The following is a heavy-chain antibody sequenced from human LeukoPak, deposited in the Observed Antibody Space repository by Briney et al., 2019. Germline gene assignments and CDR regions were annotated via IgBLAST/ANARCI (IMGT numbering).Heavy chain of an antibody. D-gene: IGHD5-24*01. CDR2: INHSGST. J-gene: IGHJ4*02. Sequence: SETLSLTCTVSGGSIGSYYWSWIRQPPGKGLEWIGEINHSGSTNYNPSLKSRVTISVDTSKNQFSLKLSSVTAADTAVYYCAREMATIAPFDYWGQGTLVTVSS. V-gene: IGHV4-34*01. CDR3: AREMATIAPFDY. CDR1: GGSIGSYY.